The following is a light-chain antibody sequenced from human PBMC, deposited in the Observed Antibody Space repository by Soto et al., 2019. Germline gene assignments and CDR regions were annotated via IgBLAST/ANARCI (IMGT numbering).Light chain of an antibody. J-gene: IGKJ4*01. CDR2: NPS. V-gene: IGKV3-15*01. Sequence: EIVMTQSPATLSVSPGERATLSCRASQSVSSNLAWYQQKPGQAPKLLIYNPSTRATGIPARFSGSGSGTEFTLTISSLQSEDFAIYYCQQCDNWPLTFGGGTKVDIK. CDR3: QQCDNWPLT. CDR1: QSVSSN.